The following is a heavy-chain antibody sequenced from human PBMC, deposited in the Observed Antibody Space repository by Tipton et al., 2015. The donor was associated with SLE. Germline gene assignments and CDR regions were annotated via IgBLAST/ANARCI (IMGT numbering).Heavy chain of an antibody. CDR2: ISDTGNT. CDR1: GGSIRRYY. CDR3: ARAEGSWDAFDI. D-gene: IGHD2-15*01. Sequence: TLSLTCIVSGGSIRRYYWSWIRQPPGKGLEWIGYISDTGNTKYNPSLSSRVTISVDTSNNQFSLKLSSVTAADTAVYYCARAEGSWDAFDIWGQGTMVTVSS. J-gene: IGHJ3*02. V-gene: IGHV4-59*01.